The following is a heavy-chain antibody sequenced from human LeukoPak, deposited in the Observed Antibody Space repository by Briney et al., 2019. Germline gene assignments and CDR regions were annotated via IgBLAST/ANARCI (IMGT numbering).Heavy chain of an antibody. D-gene: IGHD2-15*01. CDR2: IYHSGSA. CDR1: GYSISSTYY. Sequence: PSETLSLTCTVSGYSISSTYYWGWIRQPPGKGLEWIGSIYHSGSAYYNPSLKSRVTMSVDTSKNQFSLKLSSVTAADTAVYYCARDRGYCSGGSCDNWFDPWGQGTLVTVSS. V-gene: IGHV4-38-2*02. CDR3: ARDRGYCSGGSCDNWFDP. J-gene: IGHJ5*02.